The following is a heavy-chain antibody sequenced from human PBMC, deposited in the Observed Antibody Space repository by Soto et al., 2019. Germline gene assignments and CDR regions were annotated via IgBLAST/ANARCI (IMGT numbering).Heavy chain of an antibody. CDR1: GGSFSDYS. V-gene: IGHV4-34*01. Sequence: SETLSLTCAVYGGSFSDYSWTWIRQPPGKGLEWIGEINHSGSTYYNPSLKSRVTISVDTSKNQFSLKLTSVTAADTAVYYCGGLIAGSYYDLGSYYYYYAMDVWGQGTTVTVSS. CDR3: GGLIAGSYYDLGSYYYYYAMDV. J-gene: IGHJ6*02. CDR2: INHSGST. D-gene: IGHD3-10*01.